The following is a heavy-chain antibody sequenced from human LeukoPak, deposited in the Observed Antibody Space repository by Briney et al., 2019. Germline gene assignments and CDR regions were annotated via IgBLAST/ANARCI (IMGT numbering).Heavy chain of an antibody. CDR2: IYYSGST. CDR1: GGSISSYY. Sequence: SETLSLTCTVSGGSISSYYWSWIRQPPGKGLEWIGYIYYSGSTNYNPSLKSRVTISVGASKNQFSLKLSSVTAADTAVYYCARDPRAHAFDIWGQGTMVTVSS. CDR3: ARDPRAHAFDI. J-gene: IGHJ3*02. V-gene: IGHV4-59*01.